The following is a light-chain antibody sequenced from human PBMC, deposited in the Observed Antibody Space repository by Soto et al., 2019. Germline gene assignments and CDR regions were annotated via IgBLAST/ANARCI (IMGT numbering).Light chain of an antibody. CDR1: QSVTNKY. V-gene: IGKV3-20*01. CDR3: QQYGSSPPYT. Sequence: EVVLPQSPGTLSLSPGERATLSCRASQSVTNKYLAWYQQKPGQAPRLLIFGSSAMATGILDRFSGSGSGTDFTLTISRLEPEDCAVDYCQQYGSSPPYTFGQGTQLEI. J-gene: IGKJ2*01. CDR2: GSS.